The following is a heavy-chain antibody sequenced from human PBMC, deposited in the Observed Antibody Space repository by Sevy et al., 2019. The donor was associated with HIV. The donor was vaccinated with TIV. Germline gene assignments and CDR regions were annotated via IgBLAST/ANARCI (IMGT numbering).Heavy chain of an antibody. CDR3: ARDSDYGGNGAYDI. J-gene: IGHJ3*02. CDR1: GYTFTSRD. V-gene: IGHV1-8*03. D-gene: IGHD4-17*01. CDR2: MNPNSGNT. Sequence: ASVKVSCKASGYTFTSRDINWVRQATRQGLEWMGWMNPNSGNTGYAQKFQNRVTITRNTSIRTAYMELSSLRPEDTAVYYCARDSDYGGNGAYDIWGQGTMVTVSS.